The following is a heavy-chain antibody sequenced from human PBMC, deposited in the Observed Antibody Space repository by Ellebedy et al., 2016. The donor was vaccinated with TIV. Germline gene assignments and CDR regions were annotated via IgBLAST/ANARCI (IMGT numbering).Heavy chain of an antibody. D-gene: IGHD6-13*01. V-gene: IGHV4-4*02. J-gene: IGHJ5*02. CDR3: ARTRYPGIAAGMNWFDP. CDR2: IYHSGST. CDR1: GGSISSSNW. Sequence: SEPLSLTXAVSGGSISSSNWWSWVRQPPGKGLEWIGEIYHSGSTNYNPSLKSRVTISVDKSKNQFSLKLSSVTAADTAVYYCARTRYPGIAAGMNWFDPWGQGTLVTVSS.